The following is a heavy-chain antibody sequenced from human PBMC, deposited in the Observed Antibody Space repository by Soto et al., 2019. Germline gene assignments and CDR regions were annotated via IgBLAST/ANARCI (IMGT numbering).Heavy chain of an antibody. V-gene: IGHV3-30*18. CDR3: AKDLGVPAAPFDY. CDR1: GFTFSSYG. J-gene: IGHJ4*02. CDR2: ISHDGSNE. Sequence: GGSLRLSCAVSGFTFSSYGMHWVRQAPGKGLEWVAHISHDGSNEHYVDSVKGRFTISRDNSKNTLYLQMNSLRAEDTAVYYCAKDLGVPAAPFDYWGQGTLVTVSS. D-gene: IGHD2-2*01.